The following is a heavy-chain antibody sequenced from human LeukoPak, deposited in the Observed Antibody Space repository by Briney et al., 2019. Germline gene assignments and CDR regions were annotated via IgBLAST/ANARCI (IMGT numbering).Heavy chain of an antibody. Sequence: GASVKVSCKVSGYTFTDYYMHWVQQAPGKGLEWMGLVDPEDGETIYAEKFQGRVTITADTSTDTAYMELSSLRSEDTAVYYCATVDTAMVNGVDYWGQGNLVTVSS. CDR2: VDPEDGET. D-gene: IGHD5-18*01. J-gene: IGHJ4*02. CDR3: ATVDTAMVNGVDY. CDR1: GYTFTDYY. V-gene: IGHV1-69-2*01.